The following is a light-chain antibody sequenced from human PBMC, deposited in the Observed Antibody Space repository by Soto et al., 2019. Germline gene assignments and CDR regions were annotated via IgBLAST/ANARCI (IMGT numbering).Light chain of an antibody. CDR3: QTWGSGIVV. Sequence: QLVLTQSPSASASLGVSVKLTCTLSSGHSNYAIAWHQHKPEKGPRYLMKVNSDGSHYKGDGIPDRFSGSSSGAERYLTISSLQSDDEADYYCQTWGSGIVVFGGGTKVTVL. CDR2: VNSDGSH. CDR1: SGHSNYA. J-gene: IGLJ2*01. V-gene: IGLV4-69*01.